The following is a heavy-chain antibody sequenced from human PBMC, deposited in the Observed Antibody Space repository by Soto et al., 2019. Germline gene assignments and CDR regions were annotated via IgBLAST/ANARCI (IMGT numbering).Heavy chain of an antibody. Sequence: ASVKVSCKASGYTFTGYYMHWLRQAPGQGLEWMGWISPNSGGTHYAQKFQGRVTMTRDTSISTAYIELSRLRSDDTAVYYCARGVDCSSTSCPEGGWFDPWGQGTLVTV. J-gene: IGHJ5*02. CDR1: GYTFTGYY. CDR2: ISPNSGGT. V-gene: IGHV1-2*02. CDR3: ARGVDCSSTSCPEGGWFDP. D-gene: IGHD2-2*01.